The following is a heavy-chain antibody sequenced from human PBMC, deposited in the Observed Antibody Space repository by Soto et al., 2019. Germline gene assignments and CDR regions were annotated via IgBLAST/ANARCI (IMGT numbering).Heavy chain of an antibody. D-gene: IGHD1-1*01. J-gene: IGHJ4*02. Sequence: SETLSLTCTVSGGSISINYWTWIRQPPGKGLEWIGYVYNSGSTNYNPSLKSRVTISEDTSKSQFSLKVNSMTAADTAVYYCARYRREALVRYTMHNWAQGILVTVSP. V-gene: IGHV4-59*01. CDR2: VYNSGST. CDR3: ARYRREALVRYTMHN. CDR1: GGSISINY.